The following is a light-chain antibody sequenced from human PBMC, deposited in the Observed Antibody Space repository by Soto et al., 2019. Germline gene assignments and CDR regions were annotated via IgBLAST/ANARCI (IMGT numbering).Light chain of an antibody. V-gene: IGKV1-39*01. CDR1: QSISYC. CDR3: QQSYSTPPGT. J-gene: IGKJ3*01. Sequence: DIQMTQSPSSLSASVGDTVTITCRASQSISYCLNWYQQKPGKAPKLLISGASSLQSGVRSRFSGSGSGTDFTLTISSLQPEDFATYYCQQSYSTPPGTFGPGTKVDIK. CDR2: GAS.